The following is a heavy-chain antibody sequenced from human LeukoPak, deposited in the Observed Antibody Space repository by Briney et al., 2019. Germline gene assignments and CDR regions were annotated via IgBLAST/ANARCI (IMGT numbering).Heavy chain of an antibody. V-gene: IGHV3-7*01. CDR3: ARDLYYFAREGYYASDY. J-gene: IGHJ4*02. D-gene: IGHD3-22*01. CDR2: INQDGSEK. CDR1: GFSFSTYW. Sequence: PGGSLRRSCEASGFSFSTYWMSWVRQAPGKGLEWVGNINQDGSEKHYLDSMRGRFTISRDNAKNSLFLQMNSLRAEDTAVYFCARDLYYFAREGYYASDYWGQGTLVTVSS.